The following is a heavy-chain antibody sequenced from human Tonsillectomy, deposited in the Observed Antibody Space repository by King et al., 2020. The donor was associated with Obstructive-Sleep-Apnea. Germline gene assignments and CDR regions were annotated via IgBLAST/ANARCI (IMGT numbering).Heavy chain of an antibody. V-gene: IGHV4-59*01. CDR3: ARDGLSGRYHYWYFDL. Sequence: QLQESGPGLVKPSETLSLTCTVSSGSINNYYWSWIRQPPGKGLEWIGNIYYSGSTNYNPSLKSRVTISVDTSKNQLSLKLSSVTAADTAVYYCARDGLSGRYHYWYFDLWGRGTLAT. CDR2: IYYSGST. D-gene: IGHD1-26*01. CDR1: SGSINNYY. J-gene: IGHJ2*01.